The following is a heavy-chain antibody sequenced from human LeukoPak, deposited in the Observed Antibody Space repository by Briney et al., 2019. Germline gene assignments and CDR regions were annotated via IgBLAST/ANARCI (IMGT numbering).Heavy chain of an antibody. J-gene: IGHJ4*02. CDR3: ARDTYYDSSGYIDY. D-gene: IGHD3-22*01. CDR2: ISAYNGNT. CDR1: GYTFTSYG. Sequence: ASVKVSCKASGYTFTSYGISWVRQAPGQGLEWTGWISAYNGNTNYAQKLQGRVTMTTDTSTSTAYMELRSLRSDDTAVYYCARDTYYDSSGYIDYWGQGTLVTVSS. V-gene: IGHV1-18*01.